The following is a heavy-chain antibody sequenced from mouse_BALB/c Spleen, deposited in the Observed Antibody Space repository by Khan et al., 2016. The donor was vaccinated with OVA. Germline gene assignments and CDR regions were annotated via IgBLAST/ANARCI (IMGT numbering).Heavy chain of an antibody. D-gene: IGHD2-10*01. J-gene: IGHJ4*01. CDR2: INTYTGEP. Sequence: QIQLVQSGPELKKPGETVKISCKASGYTFTNYGMNWVKQSPGKALKWMGWINTYTGEPTYADDFKGRFAFSLETSASTAYLQINNLKNEDTATYFCAKPPYFSYTLDHGGQGTSVTVSS. V-gene: IGHV9-3-1*01. CDR1: GYTFTNYG. CDR3: AKPPYFSYTLDH.